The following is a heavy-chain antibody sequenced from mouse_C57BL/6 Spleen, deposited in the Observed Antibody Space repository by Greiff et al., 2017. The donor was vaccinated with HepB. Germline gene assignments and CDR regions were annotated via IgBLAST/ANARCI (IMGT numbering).Heavy chain of an antibody. V-gene: IGHV1-81*01. CDR2: IYPRSGNT. D-gene: IGHD2-3*01. J-gene: IGHJ3*01. Sequence: QVQLQQSGAELARPGASVKLSCKASGYTFTSYGISWVKQGTGQGLEWIGEIYPRSGNTYYNEKFKGKATLTADKSSSTAYMEVRSLTSEDSAVYYCARWDGYFAYWGQGTLVTVSA. CDR1: GYTFTSYG. CDR3: ARWDGYFAY.